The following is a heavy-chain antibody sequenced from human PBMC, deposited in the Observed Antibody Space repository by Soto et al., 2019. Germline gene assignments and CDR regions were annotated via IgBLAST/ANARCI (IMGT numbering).Heavy chain of an antibody. J-gene: IGHJ6*02. CDR3: ARGQLLHYQYGLDV. CDR1: GVPITTFY. CDR2: IYYGGST. Sequence: QVQLQESGPALVRPSDSLSLMCSVSGVPITTFYWSWIRQAPGKGLEYIGYIYYGGSTHYNPALTSRGTISVDTAKNEFSLNLRSVTAADTAAYYCARGQLLHYQYGLDVWGQGTTVIV. V-gene: IGHV4-59*07. D-gene: IGHD3-10*01.